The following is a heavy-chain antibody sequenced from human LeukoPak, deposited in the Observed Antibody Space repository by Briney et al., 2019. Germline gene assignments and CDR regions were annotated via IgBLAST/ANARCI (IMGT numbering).Heavy chain of an antibody. CDR3: ARPRVVAASTSHAAFDI. D-gene: IGHD2-15*01. CDR1: GYTFTSYW. CDR2: IYPGDSDT. J-gene: IGHJ3*02. Sequence: GESLKISCEGSGYTFTSYWIAWVRQMPGKALEWMGIIYPGDSDTRYSPSFQGPVTISADKSISTAYLQWSSLPASDTAMYFCARPRVVAASTSHAAFDIWGQGTLVSVSS. V-gene: IGHV5-51*01.